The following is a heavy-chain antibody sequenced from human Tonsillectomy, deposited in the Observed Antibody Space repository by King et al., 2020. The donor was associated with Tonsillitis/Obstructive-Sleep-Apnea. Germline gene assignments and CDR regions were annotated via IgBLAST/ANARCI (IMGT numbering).Heavy chain of an antibody. Sequence: QLVQSGAEVKKPGASVRVTCKASGYTFTSYYIHWVRQAPGQGLEWLGVINPSRGITSYAQKFQGRVTMTRDTSTRTVYMELSNLRSEDAATYYCEKDWGIIMTQGVRYDLHYYLEVGGKGTTDTVSS. J-gene: IGHJ6*03. CDR2: INPSRGIT. CDR3: EKDWGIIMTQGVRYDLHYYLEV. CDR1: GYTFTSYY. V-gene: IGHV1-46*01. D-gene: IGHD3-16*01.